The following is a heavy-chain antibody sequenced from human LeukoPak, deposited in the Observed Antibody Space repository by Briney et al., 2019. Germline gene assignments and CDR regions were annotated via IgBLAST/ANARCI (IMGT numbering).Heavy chain of an antibody. J-gene: IGHJ6*03. CDR3: ARVNYCSSTSCLYYYYYYYMDV. CDR2: IYYSGST. V-gene: IGHV4-59*11. CDR1: GGSISSHY. Sequence: SETLSLTCTVSGGSISSHYWSWIRQPPGKGLEWIGYIYYSGSTNYNPSLKSRVTISVDTSKTQFSLKLSSVTAADTAVYYCARVNYCSSTSCLYYYYYYYMDVWGKGTTVTVSS. D-gene: IGHD2-2*01.